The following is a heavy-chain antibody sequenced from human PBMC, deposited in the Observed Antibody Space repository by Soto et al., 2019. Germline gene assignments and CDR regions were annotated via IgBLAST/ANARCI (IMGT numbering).Heavy chain of an antibody. CDR2: IIPIFGTA. J-gene: IGHJ6*02. Sequence: QVQLVQSGAEVKKPGSSVKVSCKASGGTFSSYAISWVRQAPGQGLEWMGGIIPIFGTANYAQKFQGRVTITADESTSTAYMELSSLRYEDTAVYYCARAERGYSYGYYYYGMDVWGQGTTVTVSS. CDR3: ARAERGYSYGYYYYGMDV. V-gene: IGHV1-69*01. CDR1: GGTFSSYA. D-gene: IGHD5-18*01.